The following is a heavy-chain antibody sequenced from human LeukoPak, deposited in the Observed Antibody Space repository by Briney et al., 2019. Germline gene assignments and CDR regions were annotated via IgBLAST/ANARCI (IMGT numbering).Heavy chain of an antibody. CDR3: AKGAGGFSYYNWFDP. V-gene: IGHV4-39*07. CDR2: IYYSGTT. Sequence: SETLSLTCTVSGGSISSSLYYWGWIRQPPGKGLEWIGSIYYSGTTHYSPSLESRVTISVDTSKNQFSLKLASVTAADTAIYYCAKGAGGFSYYNWFDPWGQGTLVTVSS. CDR1: GGSISSSLYY. J-gene: IGHJ5*02. D-gene: IGHD5-18*01.